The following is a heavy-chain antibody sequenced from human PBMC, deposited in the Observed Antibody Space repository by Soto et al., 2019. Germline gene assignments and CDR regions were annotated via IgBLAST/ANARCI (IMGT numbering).Heavy chain of an antibody. CDR1: GYTLTELS. Sequence: ASVKVSCKVSGYTLTELSMHWVRQAPGKGLEWMGGFDPEDGETIYAQKFQGRVTMTEDTSTDTAYMELSSLRSEDTAVYYCATEKDIVATIPKSAFDIWGQGTMVTVSS. V-gene: IGHV1-24*01. CDR3: ATEKDIVATIPKSAFDI. CDR2: FDPEDGET. J-gene: IGHJ3*02. D-gene: IGHD5-12*01.